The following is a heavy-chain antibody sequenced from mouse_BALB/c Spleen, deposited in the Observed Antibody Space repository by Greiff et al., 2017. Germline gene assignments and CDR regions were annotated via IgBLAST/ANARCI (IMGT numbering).Heavy chain of an antibody. J-gene: IGHJ2*01. D-gene: IGHD1-1*01. CDR3: ARGGYGSSYNY. Sequence: VQLQQPGAELVKPGASVKLSCKASGYTFTSYWMHWVKQRPGQGLEWIGEIDPSDSYTNYNQKFKGKATLTVDKSSSTAYMQLSSLTSEDSAVYYCARGGYGSSYNYWGQGTTLTVSS. CDR1: GYTFTSYW. CDR2: IDPSDSYT. V-gene: IGHV1-69*02.